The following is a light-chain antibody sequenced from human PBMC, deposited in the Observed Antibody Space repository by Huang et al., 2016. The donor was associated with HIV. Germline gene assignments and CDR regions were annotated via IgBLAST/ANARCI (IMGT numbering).Light chain of an antibody. V-gene: IGKV3-15*01. J-gene: IGKJ2*01. Sequence: EIVMTQSPATLSVSPGEGATLSCRASQSVSSYLAWYQQKPGQAPRLLIYGASTRATGIPARFSGSGSGTEFTLTISSLQSEDFVVYYCQQYNNWPPYTFGQGTKLEIQ. CDR1: QSVSSY. CDR3: QQYNNWPPYT. CDR2: GAS.